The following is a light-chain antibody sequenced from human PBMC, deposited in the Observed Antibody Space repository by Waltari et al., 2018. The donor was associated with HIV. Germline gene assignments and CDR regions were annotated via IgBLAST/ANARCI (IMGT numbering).Light chain of an antibody. Sequence: EIVLSQSPATLSLSPGDRAPLSCRASQSVGKYLAWYQQKPGQAPRLLIYDASDRATGIPARFSGSGSRTDFTLTISSLEPEDFAVYYCQQRTNWPPYTFGQGTKLEIK. J-gene: IGKJ2*01. V-gene: IGKV3-11*01. CDR3: QQRTNWPPYT. CDR2: DAS. CDR1: QSVGKY.